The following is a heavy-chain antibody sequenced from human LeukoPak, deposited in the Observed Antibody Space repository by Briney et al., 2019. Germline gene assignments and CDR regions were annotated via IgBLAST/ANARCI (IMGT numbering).Heavy chain of an antibody. J-gene: IGHJ5*02. CDR3: ARESITMVRGVIEGFDP. Sequence: ASVKVSGKASGYTFTSYYMHWVRQAPGQGLEWMGIINPSGGSTSYAQKFQGRVTMTRDTSTSTVYMELSSLRSEDTAVYYCARESITMVRGVIEGFDPWGQGTLVTVSS. D-gene: IGHD3-10*01. V-gene: IGHV1-46*01. CDR2: INPSGGST. CDR1: GYTFTSYY.